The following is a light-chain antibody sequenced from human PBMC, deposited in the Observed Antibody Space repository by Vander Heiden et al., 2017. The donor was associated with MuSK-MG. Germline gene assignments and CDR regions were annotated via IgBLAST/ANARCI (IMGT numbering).Light chain of an antibody. J-gene: IGKJ2*01. CDR2: SAS. Sequence: DIQLTQSPSFLSASVGDRVTITCRASQGISSYLAWYQQKPGRAPKLLIYSASTLQSGVPSRFSGSESGTEFTLTVSSLQPEDFAIYYCQQLNSYPYTFGQGTKLEIK. V-gene: IGKV1-9*01. CDR3: QQLNSYPYT. CDR1: QGISSY.